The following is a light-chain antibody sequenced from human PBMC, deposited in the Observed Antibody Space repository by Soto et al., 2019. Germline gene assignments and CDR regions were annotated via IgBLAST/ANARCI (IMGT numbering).Light chain of an antibody. Sequence: EIVLTQSPATLSLSPGERATLSCRASQSVDSYLAWYQQKPGQAPRLLIYDASNRATGIPARFSGSGSGTDFTLTISSLEPEDFAVYYCQQRSNLITVGQGTRLEIK. CDR1: QSVDSY. CDR3: QQRSNLIT. CDR2: DAS. J-gene: IGKJ5*01. V-gene: IGKV3-11*01.